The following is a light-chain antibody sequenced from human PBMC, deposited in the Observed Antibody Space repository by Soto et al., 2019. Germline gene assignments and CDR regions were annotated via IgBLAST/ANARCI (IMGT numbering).Light chain of an antibody. CDR2: GAT. Sequence: NMLTHSVGALSSSPGGRANVYCRARQSVTDNYLAWYQHKPGQAPRLLIYGATSRATGIPDRFSGSGSGTDFTLTISRLEPEDFAMYYCHQYGRSPRGTFGQASKVDIK. V-gene: IGKV3-20*01. J-gene: IGKJ1*01. CDR3: HQYGRSPRGT. CDR1: QSVTDNY.